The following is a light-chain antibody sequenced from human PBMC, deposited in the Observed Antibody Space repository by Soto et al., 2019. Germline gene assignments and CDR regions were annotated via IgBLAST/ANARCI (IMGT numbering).Light chain of an antibody. CDR1: QSVSSSY. Sequence: EIVLTQSPGTLSLSPGERVTLSCRASQSVSSSYLAWYQQKPGQAPRLLIYGASSRATGITDRFSGSGSGTDFILTISRLEPEDFAVYYCQQYGSSPQTFGQGTKVDIK. CDR2: GAS. V-gene: IGKV3-20*01. CDR3: QQYGSSPQT. J-gene: IGKJ1*01.